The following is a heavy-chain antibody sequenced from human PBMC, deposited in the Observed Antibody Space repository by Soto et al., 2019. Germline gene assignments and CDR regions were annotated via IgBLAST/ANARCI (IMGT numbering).Heavy chain of an antibody. CDR3: AKPGIAAAGTSVYYYYGMDV. CDR1: GFTFSSYG. V-gene: IGHV3-33*06. J-gene: IGHJ6*02. D-gene: IGHD6-13*01. Sequence: QVQLVESGGGVVQPGRSLRLSCAASGFTFSSYGMHWVRQAPGKGLEWVAVIWYDGSNKYYADSVKGRFTISRDNSKNTLYLQMNSLRAEDTAVYYCAKPGIAAAGTSVYYYYGMDVWGQGTTVTVS. CDR2: IWYDGSNK.